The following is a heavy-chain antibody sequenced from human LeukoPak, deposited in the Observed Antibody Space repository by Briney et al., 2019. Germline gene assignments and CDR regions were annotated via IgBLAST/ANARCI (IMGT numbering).Heavy chain of an antibody. V-gene: IGHV3-15*01. CDR3: TSVGVTYYDTSGYSPLGDAFDI. Sequence: GGSLRLSCAASRFTFTNAWMSWVRQAPGKGLEWVGRIKSKPDGGTTDYAAPVKGRFTISRDDSKNTLYLQMNSLKTDDTAVYYCTSVGVTYYDTSGYSPLGDAFDIWGQGTMVTVSS. CDR2: IKSKPDGGTT. CDR1: RFTFTNAW. D-gene: IGHD3-22*01. J-gene: IGHJ3*02.